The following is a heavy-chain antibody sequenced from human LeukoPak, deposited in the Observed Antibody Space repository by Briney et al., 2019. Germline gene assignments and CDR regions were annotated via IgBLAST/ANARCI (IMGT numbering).Heavy chain of an antibody. Sequence: PSETLSLTCTVSGGSISSYYWSWIRQPPGKGLEWIGYIYYSGSTNYNPSLKSRVTISVDTSKNQFSLKLSSVTAADTAVYYCARLIRGSNYDVPGWFDPWGQGTLVTVSS. D-gene: IGHD4-4*01. CDR2: IYYSGST. CDR3: ARLIRGSNYDVPGWFDP. V-gene: IGHV4-59*08. CDR1: GGSISSYY. J-gene: IGHJ5*02.